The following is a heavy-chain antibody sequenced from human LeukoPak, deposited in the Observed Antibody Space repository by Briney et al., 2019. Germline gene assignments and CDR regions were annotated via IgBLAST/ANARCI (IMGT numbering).Heavy chain of an antibody. CDR2: IYYSGST. J-gene: IGHJ4*02. CDR3: ARRSSSGWYGGDFDY. D-gene: IGHD6-19*01. Sequence: PSETLSLTCTVSGGSISSYYWSWIRQPPGKGLEWIGYIYYSGSTNYNPSLKSRVTISVDTSKNQFSLKLSSVTAADTAVYYCARRSSSGWYGGDFDYWGQGTLVTVSS. V-gene: IGHV4-59*12. CDR1: GGSISSYY.